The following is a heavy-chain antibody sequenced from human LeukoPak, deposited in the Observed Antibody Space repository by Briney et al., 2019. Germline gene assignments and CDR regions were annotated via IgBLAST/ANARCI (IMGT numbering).Heavy chain of an antibody. CDR2: FYYTGST. CDR3: ARDPFWSGYYFDY. CDR1: GGSVSGGSYY. V-gene: IGHV4-61*01. J-gene: IGHJ4*02. Sequence: PSETLSLTCTVSGGSVSGGSYYWSWIRQPPGKGLEWIGYFYYTGSTNYNPSLKSRVTISVDTSKKQFSLKLSSVTAADTAVYYCARDPFWSGYYFDYWGQGTLVTVSS. D-gene: IGHD3-3*01.